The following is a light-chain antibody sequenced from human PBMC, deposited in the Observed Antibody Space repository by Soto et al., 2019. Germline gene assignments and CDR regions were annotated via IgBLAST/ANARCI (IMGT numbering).Light chain of an antibody. V-gene: IGLV2-11*01. CDR1: SRDVGYYTY. CDR3: CSYAGRFTWV. CDR2: DVN. J-gene: IGLJ3*02. Sequence: QSVLTQPRSVSGSPGQSVTISCTGTSRDVGYYTYVSWYQQYPGKAPKLMIFDVNKRPSGVPDRFSGSKSGNTASLTISGLLAEDEADYYCCSYAGRFTWVFGGGTKLTVL.